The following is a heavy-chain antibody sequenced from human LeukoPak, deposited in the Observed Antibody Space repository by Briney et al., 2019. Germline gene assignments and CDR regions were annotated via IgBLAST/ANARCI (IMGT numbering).Heavy chain of an antibody. CDR3: AKDSLDIVVVPAAIPHYYYYGMDV. CDR2: ISYDGSNK. CDR1: GFTFSSYG. D-gene: IGHD2-2*02. V-gene: IGHV3-30*18. Sequence: SGGSLRLSCAASGFTFSSYGMHWVCQAPGKGLEWVAVISYDGSNKYYADSVKGRFTISRDNSKNTLYLQMNSLRDEDTAVYYCAKDSLDIVVVPAAIPHYYYYGMDVWGQGTTVTVS. J-gene: IGHJ6*02.